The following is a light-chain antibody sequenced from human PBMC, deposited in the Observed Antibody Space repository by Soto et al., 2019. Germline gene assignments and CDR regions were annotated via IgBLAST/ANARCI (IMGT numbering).Light chain of an antibody. J-gene: IGKJ4*01. CDR2: AAS. V-gene: IGKV1-9*01. CDR3: QQLNSYPLT. CDR1: QGISNY. Sequence: DIQLTQSPSFLPASVGDRVTITCWASQGISNYLACYQQKPGKAPGLLMYAASTLQRGVSSRFSGSGSGTEFTLTISNLQPEDVATYYCQQLNSYPLTFGGGTKLEIK.